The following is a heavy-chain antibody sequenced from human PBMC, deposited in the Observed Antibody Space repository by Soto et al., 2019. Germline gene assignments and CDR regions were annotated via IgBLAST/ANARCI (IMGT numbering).Heavy chain of an antibody. Sequence: QVQLQESGPGLVKPSQTLSLTCTVSGGSISSGDYYWSWIRQPPGTGLEWIGYIYYSGSTYYNPSLKSRVTISVDTSKNQFSLKLSSVTAADTAVYYCARTTYYYDSSGYYFDYWGQGTLVTVSS. D-gene: IGHD3-22*01. CDR2: IYYSGST. J-gene: IGHJ4*02. CDR1: GGSISSGDYY. CDR3: ARTTYYYDSSGYYFDY. V-gene: IGHV4-30-4*01.